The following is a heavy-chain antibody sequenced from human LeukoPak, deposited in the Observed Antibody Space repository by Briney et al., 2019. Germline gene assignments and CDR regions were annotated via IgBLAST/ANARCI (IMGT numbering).Heavy chain of an antibody. D-gene: IGHD2-21*02. V-gene: IGHV4-30-4*01. CDR1: GGSISSGDYY. CDR2: IYYSGST. CDR3: ARGSVVVTATPTTGMDV. Sequence: PSQTLSLTCTVSGGSISSGDYYWSWIRQPPGKGLEWIGYIYYSGSTYYNPSLKSRVTISVDTSKNQFSLKLSSVTAADTAVYYCARGSVVVTATPTTGMDVWGQGTTVTVSS. J-gene: IGHJ6*02.